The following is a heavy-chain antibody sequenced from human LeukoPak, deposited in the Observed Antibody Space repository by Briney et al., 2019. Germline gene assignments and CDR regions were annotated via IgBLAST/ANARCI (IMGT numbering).Heavy chain of an antibody. V-gene: IGHV5-51*01. J-gene: IGHJ4*02. CDR2: IYPGDSDT. Sequence: GESLKISCKGSGYSFTSYWIGWVRQMPGKGLEWMGIIYPGDSDTRYSPSFQGQVTISADKSISTAYLQWSSLKASDTAMYSCASGPEYDFWSGYSDPFDYWGQGTLVTVSS. CDR1: GYSFTSYW. D-gene: IGHD3-3*01. CDR3: ASGPEYDFWSGYSDPFDY.